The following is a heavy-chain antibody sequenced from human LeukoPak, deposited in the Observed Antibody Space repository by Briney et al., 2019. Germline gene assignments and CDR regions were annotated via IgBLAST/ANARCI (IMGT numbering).Heavy chain of an antibody. V-gene: IGHV1-2*06. D-gene: IGHD1-26*01. CDR1: GGTFSSYA. J-gene: IGHJ4*02. CDR3: ARDKSGSYYYS. CDR2: INPNSGGT. Sequence: ASVKVSCKASGGTFSSYAISWVRQAPGQGLEWMGRINPNSGGTNYAQKFQGRVTMTRDTSISTAYMELSRLRSDDTAVYYCARDKSGSYYYSWGQGTLVTVSS.